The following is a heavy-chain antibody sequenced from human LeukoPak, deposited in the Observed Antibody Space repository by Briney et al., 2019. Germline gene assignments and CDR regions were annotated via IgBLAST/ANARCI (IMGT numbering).Heavy chain of an antibody. CDR2: IIPIFGTA. D-gene: IGHD5-12*01. Sequence: SVKVSCKASGGTFSSYAISWVRQAPGQGLEWMGGIIPIFGTANYAQKFQGRVTITTDESTSTAYMELSSLRSEDTAVYHCARLRGYSGYDYDYFDYWGQGTLVTVSS. CDR1: GGTFSSYA. V-gene: IGHV1-69*05. J-gene: IGHJ4*02. CDR3: ARLRGYSGYDYDYFDY.